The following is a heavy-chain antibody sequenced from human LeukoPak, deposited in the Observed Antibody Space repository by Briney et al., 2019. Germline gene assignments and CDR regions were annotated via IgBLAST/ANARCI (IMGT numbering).Heavy chain of an antibody. Sequence: ASVKVSCKASGYTFTAFYMHWVRQAPGQGLEWMGWINPNTGGTNYAQKFQGRVTMTRDTSISTAYMELSRLRSDDTAVYYCARDLPDCSGGSCCYYYYYMDVWGKGTTVTVSS. J-gene: IGHJ6*03. CDR1: GYTFTAFY. D-gene: IGHD2-15*01. V-gene: IGHV1-2*02. CDR3: ARDLPDCSGGSCCYYYYYMDV. CDR2: INPNTGGT.